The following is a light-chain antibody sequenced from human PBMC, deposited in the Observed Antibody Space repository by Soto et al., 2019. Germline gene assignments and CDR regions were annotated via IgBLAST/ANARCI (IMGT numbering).Light chain of an antibody. CDR2: EVT. CDR3: SSYTHTTWV. V-gene: IGLV2-14*01. J-gene: IGLJ3*02. CDR1: SSDIRSNKY. Sequence: QSALTQPASVSGFPGQSITISCTGSSSDIRSNKYVSWYQQHPGRAPQLVIYEVTNRPSDVSFRFSGSKSGNTASLTISGLQAEDEADYYCSSYTHTTWVFGAGTKLTVL.